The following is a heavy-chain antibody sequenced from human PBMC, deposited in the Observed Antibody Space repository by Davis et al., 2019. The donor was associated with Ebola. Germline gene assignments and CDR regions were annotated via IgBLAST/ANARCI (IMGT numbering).Heavy chain of an antibody. Sequence: ASSLVSCKASAYTSTNYGTTRLRQAPGQGLEWMGWINPHNGNTNYAQNVQGRVILTSDTATTTAYMEVGSLRSDDTAVYYCARAQFPTTSDHWGQGTLVTVSS. CDR3: ARAQFPTTSDH. J-gene: IGHJ4*02. V-gene: IGHV1-18*04. D-gene: IGHD1-1*01. CDR1: AYTSTNYG. CDR2: INPHNGNT.